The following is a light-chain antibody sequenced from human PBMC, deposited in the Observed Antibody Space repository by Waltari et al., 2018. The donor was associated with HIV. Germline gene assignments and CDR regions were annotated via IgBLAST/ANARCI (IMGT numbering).Light chain of an antibody. CDR1: SSNIGSNT. CDR2: GKN. V-gene: IGLV1-44*01. CDR3: ASWDDSLNGPV. J-gene: IGLJ2*01. Sequence: QSVLTQPPSASGTPGPRVTISCSGSSSNIGSNTVNWYQQLPGTAPKVLIYGKNQRPSGVPDRFSGSKSGTSASLAISGLQSEDEADYYCASWDDSLNGPVFGGGTKLTVV.